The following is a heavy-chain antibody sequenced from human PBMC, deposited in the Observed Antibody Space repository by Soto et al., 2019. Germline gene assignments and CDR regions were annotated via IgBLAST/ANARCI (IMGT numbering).Heavy chain of an antibody. CDR2: IMPIFRTP. Sequence: QVQLEQSGAEVKKPGSSVKVSCKASGGTFRNSAISWVRQAPGQGLEWMGGIMPIFRTPDYSQKFQGRVTITADESTSTAYMELSGLRPDDTAVYYCARDNDRPQLGGNDYYILDVWGQGTTVTVSS. V-gene: IGHV1-69*12. CDR1: GGTFRNSA. J-gene: IGHJ6*02. CDR3: ARDNDRPQLGGNDYYILDV. D-gene: IGHD1-1*01.